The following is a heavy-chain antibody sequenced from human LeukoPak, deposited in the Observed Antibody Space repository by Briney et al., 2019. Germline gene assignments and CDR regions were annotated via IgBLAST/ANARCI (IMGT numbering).Heavy chain of an antibody. CDR3: ARVIIVGATGI. D-gene: IGHD1-26*01. CDR1: GFTFSSYE. Sequence: PGGSLRLSCAASGFTFSSYEMNWVRQAPGKGLEWVSYISSGGSTVYYADSVKGRFTISRDNAKSSLYLQMNSLRAEDTAVYYCARVIIVGATGIWGQGTMVTVSS. V-gene: IGHV3-48*03. CDR2: ISSGGSTV. J-gene: IGHJ3*02.